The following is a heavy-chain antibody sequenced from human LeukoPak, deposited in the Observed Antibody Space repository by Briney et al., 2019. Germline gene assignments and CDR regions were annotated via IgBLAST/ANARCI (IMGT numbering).Heavy chain of an antibody. CDR1: GGTFSSYA. D-gene: IGHD2-2*01. CDR3: ALYCSSTSCYGQYYFDY. CDR2: IIPIFGTA. V-gene: IGHV1-69*13. Sequence: SVKVSCKASGGTFSSYAISWVRQAPGQGLEWMGGIIPIFGTANYAQKFQGRVTITADESTSTAYMELSSLRSEDTAVYYCALYCSSTSCYGQYYFDYWGQGTLVTVSS. J-gene: IGHJ4*02.